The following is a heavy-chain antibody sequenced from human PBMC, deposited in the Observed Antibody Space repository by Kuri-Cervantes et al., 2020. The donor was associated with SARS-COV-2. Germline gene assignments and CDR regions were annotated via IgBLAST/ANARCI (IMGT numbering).Heavy chain of an antibody. CDR3: AKDARSGHFWSGYSGGNWFDP. V-gene: IGHV3-30*02. CDR1: GFTFSSYG. Sequence: GESLKISCAASGFTFSSYGMHWVRQAPGKGLEWVAFIRYDGSNKYYADSVKGRFTISRDNSKNTLYLQMNSLRAEDTAVYYCAKDARSGHFWSGYSGGNWFDPWGQGTLVTVSS. CDR2: IRYDGSNK. D-gene: IGHD3-3*02. J-gene: IGHJ5*02.